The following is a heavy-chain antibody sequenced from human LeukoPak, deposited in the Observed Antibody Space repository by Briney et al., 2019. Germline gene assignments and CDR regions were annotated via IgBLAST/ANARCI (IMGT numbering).Heavy chain of an antibody. J-gene: IGHJ6*03. V-gene: IGHV4-59*01. CDR3: ATIVNITMIDNYYMDV. Sequence: SETLSLTCTVSGGSISSYYWSWIRQPPGKGLEWIGYIYYSGSTTYNPSLKSRVTMSVDTSNNQFSLKLSSVTAADTAVYYCATIVNITMIDNYYMDVWGKGTTVTVSS. CDR2: IYYSGST. CDR1: GGSISSYY. D-gene: IGHD3-22*01.